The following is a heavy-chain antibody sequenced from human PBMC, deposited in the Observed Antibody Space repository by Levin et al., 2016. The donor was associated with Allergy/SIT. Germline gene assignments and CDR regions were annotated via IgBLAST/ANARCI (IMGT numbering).Heavy chain of an antibody. D-gene: IGHD3-3*01. Sequence: WIRQPPGKGLEWIGYIYYSGSTNYNPSLKSRVTISVDTSKNQFSLKLSSVTAADTAVYYCARDRQGFWSDRGWFDPWGQGTLVTVSS. CDR2: IYYSGST. V-gene: IGHV4-59*01. CDR3: ARDRQGFWSDRGWFDP. J-gene: IGHJ5*02.